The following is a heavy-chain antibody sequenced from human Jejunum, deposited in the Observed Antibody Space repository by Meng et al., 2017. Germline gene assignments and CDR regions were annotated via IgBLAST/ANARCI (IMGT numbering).Heavy chain of an antibody. D-gene: IGHD5-12*01. Sequence: QVQLEESGPGLVKPSGTLSPTCAVSGGSITPDWWNWVRQPPGKGLEWIGEIWHSGASNYNPSLRSRVTISVDKSKNQLSLELASLTAADTAVYYCARGATGTRPFDYWGQGTLVTVSS. V-gene: IGHV4-4*02. J-gene: IGHJ4*02. CDR3: ARGATGTRPFDY. CDR2: IWHSGAS. CDR1: GGSITPDW.